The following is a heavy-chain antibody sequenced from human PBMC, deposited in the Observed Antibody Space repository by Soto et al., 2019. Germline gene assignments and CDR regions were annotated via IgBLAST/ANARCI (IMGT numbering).Heavy chain of an antibody. CDR1: GGSISSSSYY. J-gene: IGHJ5*02. CDR2: IYYSGST. Sequence: QLQLQESGPGLVKPSETLSLTCTVSGGSISSSSYYWGWIRQPPGKGLEWIGSIYYSGSTYYNPSLKSRVTISVDTSKNQFSLKLSSVTAADTAVYYCARHDYSNAINWFDPWGQGTLVTVSS. D-gene: IGHD4-4*01. V-gene: IGHV4-39*01. CDR3: ARHDYSNAINWFDP.